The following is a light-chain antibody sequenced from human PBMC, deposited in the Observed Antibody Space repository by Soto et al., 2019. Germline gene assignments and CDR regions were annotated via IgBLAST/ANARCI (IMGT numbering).Light chain of an antibody. J-gene: IGKJ4*01. V-gene: IGKV1D-13*01. CDR3: QYFNDYPPT. CDR2: DAS. Sequence: AIQLAQSPSSLSASVGDRVTITCRASQDIDSALAWYQQKPGKPPKFLLFDASTLESGVPTRFSDSGSGTDFTLTISSLQPEDFATYYCQYFNDYPPTFGGGTEVEIK. CDR1: QDIDSA.